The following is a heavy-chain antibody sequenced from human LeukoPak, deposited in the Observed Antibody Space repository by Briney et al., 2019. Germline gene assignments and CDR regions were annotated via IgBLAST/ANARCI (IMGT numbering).Heavy chain of an antibody. CDR3: ANLGYGYYYYGMDV. Sequence: GASLRLSCAASGFTFSSYAMSWVRQAPGKGLEWVSAISGSGGSTYYADSVKGRFTISRDNSENTLYLQMNSLRAEDTAVYYCANLGYGYYYYGMDVWGQGTTVTVSS. CDR1: GFTFSSYA. J-gene: IGHJ6*02. V-gene: IGHV3-23*01. D-gene: IGHD7-27*01. CDR2: ISGSGGST.